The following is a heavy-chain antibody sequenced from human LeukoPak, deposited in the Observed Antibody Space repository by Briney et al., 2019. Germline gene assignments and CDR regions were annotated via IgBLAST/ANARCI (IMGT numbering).Heavy chain of an antibody. V-gene: IGHV3-43D*03. CDR1: GFTFDDYA. CDR3: AKDILMGVDFWSGYYGHFDY. CDR2: VSWDGGST. Sequence: GGSLRLSCAASGFTFDDYAMHWVRQAPGKGLEWVSLVSWDGGSTYYADSVKGRFTISRDNSKNSLYLQMNSLRAEDTALYYCAKDILMGVDFWSGYYGHFDYWGQGTLVTVSS. D-gene: IGHD3-3*01. J-gene: IGHJ4*02.